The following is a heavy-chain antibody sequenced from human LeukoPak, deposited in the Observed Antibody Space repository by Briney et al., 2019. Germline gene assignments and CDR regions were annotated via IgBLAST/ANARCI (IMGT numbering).Heavy chain of an antibody. D-gene: IGHD6-6*01. V-gene: IGHV1-8*03. CDR3: ARVPSHYYYYYMDV. CDR1: GYTFTSYD. J-gene: IGHJ6*03. Sequence: ASVKVSCKASGYTFTSYDINWVRQATGQGLEWMGWTNPNSGNTGYAQKFQGRVTITRNTSISTAYMELSSLRSEDTAVYYCARVPSHYYYYYMDVWGKGTTVTVSS. CDR2: TNPNSGNT.